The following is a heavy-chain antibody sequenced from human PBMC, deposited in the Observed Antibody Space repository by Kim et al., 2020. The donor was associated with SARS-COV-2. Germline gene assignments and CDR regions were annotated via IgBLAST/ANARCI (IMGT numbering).Heavy chain of an antibody. Sequence: FAISVKSRKIISPGTSKNTVSMHLNSVTPEDTAVYYCARSGSAGHWYFDLWGRGTLVTVSS. D-gene: IGHD1-26*01. J-gene: IGHJ2*01. CDR3: ARSGSAGHWYFDL. V-gene: IGHV6-1*01.